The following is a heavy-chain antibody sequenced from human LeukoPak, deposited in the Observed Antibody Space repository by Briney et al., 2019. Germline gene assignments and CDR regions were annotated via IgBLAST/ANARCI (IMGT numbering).Heavy chain of an antibody. J-gene: IGHJ4*02. CDR3: AKDIWGGTAMVFDY. V-gene: IGHV3-23*01. CDR2: ISGSGGRT. CDR1: GFTFSNYA. Sequence: GGSLRLSCAASGFTFSNYAMSWVRQAPGKGLEWVSGISGSGGRTFYADAVKGRFTISRDNSKNTLYLHMNNLRDDDTAVYYCAKDIWGGTAMVFDYWGQGTLVTVSS. D-gene: IGHD5-18*01.